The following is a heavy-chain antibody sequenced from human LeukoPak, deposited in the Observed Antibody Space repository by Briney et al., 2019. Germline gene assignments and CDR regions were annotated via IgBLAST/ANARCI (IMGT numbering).Heavy chain of an antibody. D-gene: IGHD3-3*01. CDR3: ARAYYDFWSGYSYFDY. CDR2: IYYSGST. Sequence: PSETLSPTCTVSGGSISSYYWSWIRQPPGKGLEWIGYIYYSGSTNYNPSLKSRVTISVDTSKNQFSLKLSSVTAADTAVYYCARAYYDFWSGYSYFDYWGQGTLVTVSS. J-gene: IGHJ4*02. V-gene: IGHV4-59*01. CDR1: GGSISSYY.